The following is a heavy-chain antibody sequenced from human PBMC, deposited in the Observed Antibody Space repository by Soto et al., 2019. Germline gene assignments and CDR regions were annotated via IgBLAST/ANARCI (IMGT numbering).Heavy chain of an antibody. CDR3: VRGNSGWPPYRSRLFHFYYMDV. CDR2: IYYSGST. Sequence: PSETLSLTCTVSGGSISSYYWSWIRQPPGKGLEWIGYIYYSGSTNYNPSLKSRVTISVDTSKNQFSLKLSSVTAADKDVYYCVRGNSGWPPYRSRLFHFYYMDVWGKGTTVTVSS. J-gene: IGHJ6*03. V-gene: IGHV4-59*08. D-gene: IGHD6-19*01. CDR1: GGSISSYY.